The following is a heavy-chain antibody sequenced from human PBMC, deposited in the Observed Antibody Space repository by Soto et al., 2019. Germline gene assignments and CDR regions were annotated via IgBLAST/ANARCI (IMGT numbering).Heavy chain of an antibody. V-gene: IGHV4-31*03. CDR2: IFHTGSS. Sequence: QVQLQESGPGLVRPSQTLSLTCTVSGDSISSGTYYWGWIRQRPGRGLEWIVYIFHTGSSYYHPSLKSRSSMSVDASKIQFFLTLTAVTAADTAVYYCAKGGDASLITLLPYWGQGTLVKFSS. CDR1: GDSISSGTYY. D-gene: IGHD2-15*01. J-gene: IGHJ4*02. CDR3: AKGGDASLITLLPY.